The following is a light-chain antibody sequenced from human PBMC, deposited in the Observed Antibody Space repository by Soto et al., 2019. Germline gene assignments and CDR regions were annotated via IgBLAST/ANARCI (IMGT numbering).Light chain of an antibody. CDR1: QSVSSSY. J-gene: IGKJ1*01. CDR3: QQYSSSRT. Sequence: EIVLTQSPGTLSLSPGERATLSCRASQSVSSSYLAWYQQKPGQAPRLLIYGASSRATGIPDRFSGSGSGTDFTLTISRLEPEDFGVYHCQQYSSSRTFGQGTKV. V-gene: IGKV3-20*01. CDR2: GAS.